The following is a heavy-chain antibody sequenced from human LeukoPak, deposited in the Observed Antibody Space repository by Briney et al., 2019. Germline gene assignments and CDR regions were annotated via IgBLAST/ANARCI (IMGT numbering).Heavy chain of an antibody. J-gene: IGHJ3*02. Sequence: PGGSLRLSCAASGFTFSSYAMTWVRQAPGKGLEWVSAISHSRGSTYYADSVKGRFTISRDNSKHTLYVQMNSLRAEDTAVYYCAKDRRPTYYSDSSGYYFRDAFNIWGQGTVVTVSS. CDR1: GFTFSSYA. CDR3: AKDRRPTYYSDSSGYYFRDAFNI. D-gene: IGHD3-22*01. CDR2: ISHSRGST. V-gene: IGHV3-23*01.